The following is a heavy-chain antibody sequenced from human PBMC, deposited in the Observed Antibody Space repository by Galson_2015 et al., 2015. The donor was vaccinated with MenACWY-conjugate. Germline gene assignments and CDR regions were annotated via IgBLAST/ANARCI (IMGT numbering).Heavy chain of an antibody. Sequence: ETLSLTCTVSGYSISSGYYWGWIRQPPGKGLEWIGSIYHSGSTYYNPSLKSRVTISVDTSKNQFSLKLSSVTAADTAMYYCAGAMRITMVRGVVGYYGMDVWGQGTTVTVSS. V-gene: IGHV4-38-2*02. D-gene: IGHD3-10*01. CDR2: IYHSGST. CDR1: GYSISSGYY. CDR3: AGAMRITMVRGVVGYYGMDV. J-gene: IGHJ6*02.